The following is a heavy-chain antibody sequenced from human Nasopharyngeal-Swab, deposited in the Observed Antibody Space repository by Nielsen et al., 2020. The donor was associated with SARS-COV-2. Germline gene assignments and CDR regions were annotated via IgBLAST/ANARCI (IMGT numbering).Heavy chain of an antibody. V-gene: IGHV4-39*01. D-gene: IGHD6-19*01. CDR2: SFHSGNT. CDR3: ARQCVPVVGPCNWLNP. CDR1: GCSTSRDIHY. Sequence: SETLSLTCTVSGCSTSRDIHYWGWIPPPPGKALDCIGTSFHSGNTYYNPSLQGRITISVDTSNNQFSLELTSVTAADTAVYYCARQCVPVVGPCNWLNPWGQGTLVTVSS. J-gene: IGHJ5*02.